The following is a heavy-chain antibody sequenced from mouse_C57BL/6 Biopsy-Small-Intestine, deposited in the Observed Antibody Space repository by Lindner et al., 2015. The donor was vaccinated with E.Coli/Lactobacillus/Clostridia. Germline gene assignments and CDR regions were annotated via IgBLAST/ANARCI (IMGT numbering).Heavy chain of an antibody. D-gene: IGHD2-3*01. V-gene: IGHV1-14*01. Sequence: VQLQESGPELVKPGASVKMSCKASGYTFTSYVMYWVKQKPGQGLEWIGYINPYNDGTKYNEKFYGKATLTSDKSSSTAYMELSSLTSEDSAVYYCARDGGYFPAWFAYWGQGTLVTVSA. CDR1: GYTFTSYV. J-gene: IGHJ3*01. CDR3: ARDGGYFPAWFAY. CDR2: INPYNDGT.